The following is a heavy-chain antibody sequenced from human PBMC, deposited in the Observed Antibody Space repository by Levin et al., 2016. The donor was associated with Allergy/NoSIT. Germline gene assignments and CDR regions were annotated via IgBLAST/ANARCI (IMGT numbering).Heavy chain of an antibody. CDR2: INHSGST. Sequence: LSLTCAVYGGSFSGYYWSWIRQPPGKGLEWIGEINHSGSTNYNPSLKSRVTISVDTSKNQFSLKLSSVTAADTAVYYCARLNKYYYDSSGYYSKFDYWGQGTLVTVSS. J-gene: IGHJ4*02. CDR1: GGSFSGYY. V-gene: IGHV4-34*01. CDR3: ARLNKYYYDSSGYYSKFDY. D-gene: IGHD3-22*01.